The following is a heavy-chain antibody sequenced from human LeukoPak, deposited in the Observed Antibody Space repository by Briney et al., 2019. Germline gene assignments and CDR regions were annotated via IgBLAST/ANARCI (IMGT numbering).Heavy chain of an antibody. V-gene: IGHV3-30-3*01. D-gene: IGHD6-6*01. CDR3: ARDGPSSSPYYFDY. CDR2: ISYDGSNK. Sequence: QPGRSLRLSCAASGFTFSSYAMHWVRQAPGKGLEWVAVISYDGSNKYYADSVKGRFTISRDNSKNTLYLQMNSLRAEDTAVYYCARDGPSSSPYYFDYWGQGTLVTVSS. CDR1: GFTFSSYA. J-gene: IGHJ4*02.